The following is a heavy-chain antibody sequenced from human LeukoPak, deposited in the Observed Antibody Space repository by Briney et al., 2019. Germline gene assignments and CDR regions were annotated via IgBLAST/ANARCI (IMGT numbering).Heavy chain of an antibody. D-gene: IGHD4-17*01. CDR3: ARPTMTTRGYYFDY. CDR2: IYSGGST. CDR1: GFTFSTNY. V-gene: IGHV3-53*01. Sequence: GGSLRLSCAASGFTFSTNYMSWVRQAPGRGLEWVSVIYSGGSTYYADSVKGRFTISRDNSKNTLYLQMNSLRAEDTAVYYCARPTMTTRGYYFDYWSQGTLVTVSS. J-gene: IGHJ4*02.